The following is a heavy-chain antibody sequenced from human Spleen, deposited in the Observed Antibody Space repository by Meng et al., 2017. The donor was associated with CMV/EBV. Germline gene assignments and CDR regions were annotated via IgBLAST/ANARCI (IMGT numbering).Heavy chain of an antibody. J-gene: IGHJ5*02. CDR1: GFTFSSYW. Sequence: GESLKISCAASGFTFSSYWMSWVRQAPGKGLEWVANIKQDGSEKYYVDSVKGRFTISRDNAKNSLYLQMNSLRAEDTAVYYCARDVDDWFDPWGQGTLVTVSS. V-gene: IGHV3-7*01. CDR3: ARDVDDWFDP. CDR2: IKQDGSEK.